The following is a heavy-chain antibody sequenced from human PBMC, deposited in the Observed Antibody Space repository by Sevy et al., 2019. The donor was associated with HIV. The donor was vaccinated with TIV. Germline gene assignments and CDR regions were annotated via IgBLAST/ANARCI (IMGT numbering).Heavy chain of an antibody. Sequence: GGSLRLSCAASGFTVSSNYMSWVRQAPGKGLEWVSVIYSGGTTYYADSVKGRFTISRDNSKNTLYCQMNNLRAEDTAVYYCAREREFTIFGVLIEYGMDVWGQGTTVTVSS. CDR2: IYSGGTT. CDR1: GFTVSSNY. J-gene: IGHJ6*02. D-gene: IGHD3-3*01. V-gene: IGHV3-53*01. CDR3: AREREFTIFGVLIEYGMDV.